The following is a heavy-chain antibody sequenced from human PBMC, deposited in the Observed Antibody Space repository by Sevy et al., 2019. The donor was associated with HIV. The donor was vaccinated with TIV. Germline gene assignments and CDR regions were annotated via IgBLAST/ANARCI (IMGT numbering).Heavy chain of an antibody. D-gene: IGHD6-19*01. Sequence: GGSLRLSCPTSAFSFYTYAMTWVRQAPGKGLEWVASITDNGAKTFYADSVKGRFTISRDNSQGTLFLHMNSLRGDDTAVYFCAKTEYTSGWFYWGQGTLVTVSS. V-gene: IGHV3-23*01. J-gene: IGHJ4*02. CDR3: AKTEYTSGWFY. CDR2: ITDNGAKT. CDR1: AFSFYTYA.